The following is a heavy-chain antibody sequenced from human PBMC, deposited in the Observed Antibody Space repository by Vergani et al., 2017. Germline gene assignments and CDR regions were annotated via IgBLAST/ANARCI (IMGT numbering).Heavy chain of an antibody. CDR2: IKQDGSEK. V-gene: IGHV3-7*01. CDR3: ARDLGYCSSTSCYHYYYYGMDV. D-gene: IGHD2-2*01. Sequence: EVQLVESGGGLVQPGGSLRLSCAASGFTFSSYWMSWVRQAPGKGLEWVANIKQDGSEKYYVDSVKGRFTISRDNAKNSLYLQMNSLRAEDTAVYYWARDLGYCSSTSCYHYYYYGMDVWGQGTTVTVSS. J-gene: IGHJ6*02. CDR1: GFTFSSYW.